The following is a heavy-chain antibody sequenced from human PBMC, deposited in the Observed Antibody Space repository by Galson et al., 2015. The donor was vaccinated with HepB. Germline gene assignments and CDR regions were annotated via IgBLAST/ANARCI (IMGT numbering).Heavy chain of an antibody. CDR1: GHTFTGYY. CDR2: INPNSGGT. Sequence: SVKVSCKASGHTFTGYYMHWVRQAPGQGLEWMGWINPNSGGTNYAQKFQGWVTMTRDTSISTAYMELSRLRSDDTAVYYCARRLGGYYYDSSGYFDYWGQGTLVTVSS. J-gene: IGHJ4*02. D-gene: IGHD3-22*01. CDR3: ARRLGGYYYDSSGYFDY. V-gene: IGHV1-2*04.